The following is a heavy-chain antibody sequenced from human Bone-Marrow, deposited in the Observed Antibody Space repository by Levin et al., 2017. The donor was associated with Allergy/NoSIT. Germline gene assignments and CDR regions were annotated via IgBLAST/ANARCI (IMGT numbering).Heavy chain of an antibody. CDR1: GGTLNSYV. CDR2: ILPMLSSA. D-gene: IGHD3-10*01. Sequence: SVKVSCKASGGTLNSYVINWVRQAPGQGLEWMGGILPMLSSADYAQKFQGRVTITADESTSTVYMELSSLRSEDTAVYYCARKESGSGDAFDIWGQGTMVTVSS. V-gene: IGHV1-69*13. J-gene: IGHJ3*02. CDR3: ARKESGSGDAFDI.